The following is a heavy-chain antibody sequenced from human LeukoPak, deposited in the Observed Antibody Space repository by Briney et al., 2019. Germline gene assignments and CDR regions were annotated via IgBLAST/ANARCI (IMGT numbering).Heavy chain of an antibody. J-gene: IGHJ6*02. CDR1: GFTLSDHY. Sequence: TGGSLRLSCAASGFTLSDHYMDWVRQAPGKGLEWVSAISGSGGSTYYADSVKGRFTISRDNSKNTLYLQMNSLRAEDTAVYYCAKAYGDYVGYGMDVWGQGTTVTVSS. CDR3: AKAYGDYVGYGMDV. CDR2: ISGSGGST. D-gene: IGHD4-17*01. V-gene: IGHV3-23*01.